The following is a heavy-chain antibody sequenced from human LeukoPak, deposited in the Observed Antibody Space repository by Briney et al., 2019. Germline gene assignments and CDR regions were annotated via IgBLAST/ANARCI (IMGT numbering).Heavy chain of an antibody. V-gene: IGHV4-39*01. Sequence: SETLSLTCAVSGGSIIGGTYYWAWIRQPPGKGLERVGSIFYTGHTFYNPSLKSRLSISLDTSKSQFSLKLNSVTAADTAVYYCARNHFLGGAFDLWGQGTVVTVSS. D-gene: IGHD3-16*01. J-gene: IGHJ3*01. CDR3: ARNHFLGGAFDL. CDR2: IFYTGHT. CDR1: GGSIIGGTYY.